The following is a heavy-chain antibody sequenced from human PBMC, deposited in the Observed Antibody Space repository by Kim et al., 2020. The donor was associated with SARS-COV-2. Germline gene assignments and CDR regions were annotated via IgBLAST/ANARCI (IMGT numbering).Heavy chain of an antibody. CDR1: GFTFSSYA. J-gene: IGHJ4*02. Sequence: GGSLRLSCAASGFTFSSYAMHWVRQAPGKGLEWVAVISYDGSNKYYADSVKGRFTISRDNSKNTLYLQMNSLRAEDTAVYYCARDYSWYTHNGYFDYWGQGTLVTVSS. CDR3: ARDYSWYTHNGYFDY. D-gene: IGHD6-13*01. CDR2: ISYDGSNK. V-gene: IGHV3-30*04.